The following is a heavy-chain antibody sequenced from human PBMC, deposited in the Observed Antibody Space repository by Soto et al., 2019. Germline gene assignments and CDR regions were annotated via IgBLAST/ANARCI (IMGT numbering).Heavy chain of an antibody. CDR1: GASISGFY. D-gene: IGHD1-1*01. CDR2: IYATGTT. Sequence: SETLSLTCTVSGASISGFYWSWIRKSAGKGLEWIGRIYATGTTDYNPSLKSRVMMSVDTSKKQFSRKLRSVTAADMAVYYCVRDGTKTLRDWFDPWGQGISVTVSS. V-gene: IGHV4-4*07. CDR3: VRDGTKTLRDWFDP. J-gene: IGHJ5*02.